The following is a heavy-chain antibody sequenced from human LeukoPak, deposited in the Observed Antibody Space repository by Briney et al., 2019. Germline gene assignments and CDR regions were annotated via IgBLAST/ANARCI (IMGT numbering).Heavy chain of an antibody. Sequence: GGSLRLSCAASGFTFSSYAMHWVRQAPGKGLEWVAVISYDGSNKYYADSVKGRFTVSRDNSKNTLYLQMNSLRAEDTAAYYCAKDLYCSSTSCYMDVWGKGTTVTVSS. CDR3: AKDLYCSSTSCYMDV. CDR2: ISYDGSNK. J-gene: IGHJ6*03. CDR1: GFTFSSYA. V-gene: IGHV3-30-3*01. D-gene: IGHD2-2*01.